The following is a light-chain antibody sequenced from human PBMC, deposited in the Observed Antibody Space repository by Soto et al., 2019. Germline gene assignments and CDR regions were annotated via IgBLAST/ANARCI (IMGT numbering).Light chain of an antibody. CDR2: DDS. Sequence: SYELTQPPSVSVAPGQTAIITCGEKNIGSKSVHWYQQKPSQGPVLVVYDDSDRPSRIPERFSGSKSGKVATLTISRVEAGDEADYYCHVWDDSDHYVFGSGTKLTVL. J-gene: IGLJ1*01. V-gene: IGLV3-21*02. CDR3: HVWDDSDHYV. CDR1: NIGSKS.